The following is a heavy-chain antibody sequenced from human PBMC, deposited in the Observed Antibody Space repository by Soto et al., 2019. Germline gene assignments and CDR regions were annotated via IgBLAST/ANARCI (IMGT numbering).Heavy chain of an antibody. D-gene: IGHD5-12*01. CDR1: GFTFSSYA. J-gene: IGHJ4*02. CDR2: ISYDGSNK. V-gene: IGHV3-30-3*01. Sequence: QVQLVESGGGVVQPGRSLRLSCAASGFTFSSYAMHWVRQAPGKGLEWVAVISYDGSNKYYADSVKGRFTISRDNSKNMLYLQMNSLRAEDTAVYYCARDQGDGYNYEYYFDYWGQGTLVTVSS. CDR3: ARDQGDGYNYEYYFDY.